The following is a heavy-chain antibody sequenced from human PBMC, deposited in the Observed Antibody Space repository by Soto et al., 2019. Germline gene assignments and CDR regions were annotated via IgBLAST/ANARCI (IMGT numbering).Heavy chain of an antibody. V-gene: IGHV3-21*01. CDR1: GFTFSSYS. Sequence: GGSLRLSCAASGFTFSSYSMNWVRQAPGKGLEWVSSISSSSSYIYYADSVKGRFTISRDNAKNSLYLQMNSLRAEDTAVYYCARDLGRPEEYSGYDYLYYFDYWGQGTLVTVSS. CDR3: ARDLGRPEEYSGYDYLYYFDY. CDR2: ISSSSSYI. J-gene: IGHJ4*02. D-gene: IGHD5-12*01.